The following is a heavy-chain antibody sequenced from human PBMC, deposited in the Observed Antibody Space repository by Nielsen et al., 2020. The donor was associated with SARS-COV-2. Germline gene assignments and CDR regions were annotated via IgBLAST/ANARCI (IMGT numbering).Heavy chain of an antibody. V-gene: IGHV5-51*01. D-gene: IGHD5-24*01. CDR3: ARPRDGYNRPYFDY. CDR2: IYPGDSDT. Sequence: KVSCKGSGYSFTSYWIGWVRQMPGKGLEWMGIIYPGDSDTRYSPSFQGQVTISADKSISTAYLQWSSLEASDTAMYYCARPRDGYNRPYFDYWGQGTLVTVSS. J-gene: IGHJ4*02. CDR1: GYSFTSYW.